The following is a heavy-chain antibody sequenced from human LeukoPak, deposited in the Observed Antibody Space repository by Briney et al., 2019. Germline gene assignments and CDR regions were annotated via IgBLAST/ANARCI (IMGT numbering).Heavy chain of an antibody. D-gene: IGHD3-10*01. Sequence: PGGSLRLSCAASGFTFSSYAMHWVRQAPGKGLEWVALISYDGGSTYYADSVKGRFTISRDNSKNTLDLQLNSLRVEDTAVYYCARDSTYYYGSGSSGPHYFDYWGQGTLVTVSS. V-gene: IGHV3-30*01. CDR3: ARDSTYYYGSGSSGPHYFDY. CDR2: ISYDGGST. J-gene: IGHJ4*02. CDR1: GFTFSSYA.